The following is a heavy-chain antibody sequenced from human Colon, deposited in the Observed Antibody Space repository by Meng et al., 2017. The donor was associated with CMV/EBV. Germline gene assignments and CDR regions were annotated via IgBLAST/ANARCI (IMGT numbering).Heavy chain of an antibody. CDR2: ISSSGGYI. Sequence: GGSLRLSCAASGLTFSDYAMNWVRQAPGKGLEWVACISSSGGYIDYADSVKGRFTISRGNAKNSLFLQMNSLRAEDTAVYYCASPYDNSGYYSGYWGQGTLVTVSS. CDR1: GLTFSDYA. CDR3: ASPYDNSGYYSGY. D-gene: IGHD3-22*01. J-gene: IGHJ4*02. V-gene: IGHV3-21*01.